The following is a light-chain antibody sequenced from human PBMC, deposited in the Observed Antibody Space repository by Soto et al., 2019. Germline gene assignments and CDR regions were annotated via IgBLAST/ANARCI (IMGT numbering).Light chain of an antibody. CDR3: QQSDSTPPE. J-gene: IGKJ5*01. CDR1: QSISSY. Sequence: DIQMTQSPSSLSASVGDRVTITCRASQSISSYLNWYQQKPGKAPKLLIYAASSLQSGVPSRFSGSGSGTDFTLTISSLQPEDFATYYCQQSDSTPPEFDQGTRLEIK. CDR2: AAS. V-gene: IGKV1-39*01.